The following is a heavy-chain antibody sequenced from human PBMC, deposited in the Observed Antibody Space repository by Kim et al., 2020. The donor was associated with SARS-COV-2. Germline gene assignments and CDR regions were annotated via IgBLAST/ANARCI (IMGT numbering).Heavy chain of an antibody. J-gene: IGHJ4*02. Sequence: TYYADSVKGRFTISRDNSKNTLYLQMNSLRADDTAVYYCAKLVNSEYFDYWGQGALVTVSS. V-gene: IGHV3-23*01. CDR2: T. D-gene: IGHD2-21*01. CDR3: AKLVNSEYFDY.